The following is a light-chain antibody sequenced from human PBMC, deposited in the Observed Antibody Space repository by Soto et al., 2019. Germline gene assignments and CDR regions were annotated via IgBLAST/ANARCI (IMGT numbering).Light chain of an antibody. V-gene: IGLV2-14*01. CDR1: SSDVGGYNY. CDR2: DVS. Sequence: QSALTQPASVSVSPGQSITISCTGTSSDVGGYNYVSWYQQHPGKAPKLMIYDVSNRPSGVSNRFSGSKSGNTASLTISELQAEDEADYYCSSYTSSSTRVFGTGTKLTVL. CDR3: SSYTSSSTRV. J-gene: IGLJ1*01.